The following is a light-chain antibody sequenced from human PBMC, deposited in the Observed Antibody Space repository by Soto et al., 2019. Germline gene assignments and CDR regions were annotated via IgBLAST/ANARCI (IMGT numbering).Light chain of an antibody. J-gene: IGKJ1*01. CDR2: GAS. Sequence: EIVLTQSPGTLSLSPGDGATLSCRASQSVSGNYLAWYQQKPGQAPRLLMFGASNRATGLPDRFSGSGSGKDFTLTISRLEPEDFSLYYCQQYASSPFWTFGQGTKVEVK. CDR1: QSVSGNY. V-gene: IGKV3-20*01. CDR3: QQYASSPFWT.